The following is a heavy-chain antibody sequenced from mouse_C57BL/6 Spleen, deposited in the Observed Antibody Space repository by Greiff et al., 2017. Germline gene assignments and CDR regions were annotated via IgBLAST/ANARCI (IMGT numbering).Heavy chain of an antibody. CDR3: ARNPLYYDSDVGTPGFAY. D-gene: IGHD2-4*01. J-gene: IGHJ3*01. CDR1: GYTFTGYW. Sequence: QVQLQQSGAELMKPGASVKLSCKATGYTFTGYWIEWVKQRPGHGLEWIGEILPGSGSTNYNEKFKGKATFTADTSSNTAYMQLSSLTTEDSAIYYCARNPLYYDSDVGTPGFAYWGQGTLVTVSA. V-gene: IGHV1-9*01. CDR2: ILPGSGST.